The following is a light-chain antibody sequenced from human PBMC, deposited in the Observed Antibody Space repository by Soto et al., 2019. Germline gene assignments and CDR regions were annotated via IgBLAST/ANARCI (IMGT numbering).Light chain of an antibody. Sequence: QSALTHPASVSGSPGQSITISCTGSGRDIGPYDYVSWYQQHPCKAPKLLIYGVKHRPPGVSYRFSASKSAFTASLTISGLQAEDEAHYYCSSYTTSYFYVFGPGTKVTV. V-gene: IGLV2-14*03. CDR3: SSYTTSYFYV. J-gene: IGLJ1*01. CDR1: GRDIGPYDY. CDR2: GVK.